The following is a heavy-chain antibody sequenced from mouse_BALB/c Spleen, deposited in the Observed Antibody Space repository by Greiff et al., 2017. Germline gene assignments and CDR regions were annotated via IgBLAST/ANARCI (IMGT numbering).Heavy chain of an antibody. CDR1: GFTFSSYA. Sequence: EVKLMESGGGLVKPGGSLKLSCAASGFTFSSYAMSWVRQTPEKRLEWVASISSGGSTYYPDSVKGRFTISRDNARNILYLQMSSLRSEDTAMYYCAREDYDAMDYWGQGTSVTVSS. J-gene: IGHJ4*01. CDR2: ISSGGST. V-gene: IGHV5-6-5*01. CDR3: AREDYDAMDY.